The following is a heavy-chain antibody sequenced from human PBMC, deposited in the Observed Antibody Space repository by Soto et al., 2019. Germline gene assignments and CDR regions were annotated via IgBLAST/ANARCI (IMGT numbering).Heavy chain of an antibody. V-gene: IGHV3-30*03. J-gene: IGHJ1*01. CDR1: GFTFIDHG. CDR3: AQVGPYSSSWFGYFQH. D-gene: IGHD6-13*01. CDR2: ISYGGSEK. Sequence: SLRLSCAASGFTFIDHGMHWVRQAPGKGLEWVAVISYGGSEKYYADSVKGRFTISRDNSKNTLYLQMNSLRAEDTAVYYCAQVGPYSSSWFGYFQHWGQGTRVTVSS.